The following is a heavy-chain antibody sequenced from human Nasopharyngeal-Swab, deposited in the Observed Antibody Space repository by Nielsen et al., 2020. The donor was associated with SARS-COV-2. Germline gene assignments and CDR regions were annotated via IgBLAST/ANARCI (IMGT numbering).Heavy chain of an antibody. CDR3: ARDSDNWAIDY. V-gene: IGHV1-18*04. CDR2: INTYNGDT. D-gene: IGHD1-1*01. CDR1: GYTFTSYG. J-gene: IGHJ4*02. Sequence: ASVKVSCKASGYTFTSYGISWVRQAPGQGLEWMGWINTYNGDTNYAQNFQDRLTMTTDTTTSTVYMELSSLRAKDAAVYYCARDSDNWAIDYWGQGTLVTVSP.